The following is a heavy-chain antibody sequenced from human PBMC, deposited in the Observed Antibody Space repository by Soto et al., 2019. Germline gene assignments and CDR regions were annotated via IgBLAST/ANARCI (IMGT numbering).Heavy chain of an antibody. D-gene: IGHD5-18*01. CDR1: GYTITSYA. Sequence: ASVKVSCKASGYTITSYAMHWVRQAPGQRLEWMGWINAGNGNTKYSQKFQGRVTITRDTSASTAYMELSSLRSEDTAVYYCARVAHAGRIQLWLPLGYYGMDVWGQGTTVTVSS. V-gene: IGHV1-3*01. J-gene: IGHJ6*02. CDR3: ARVAHAGRIQLWLPLGYYGMDV. CDR2: INAGNGNT.